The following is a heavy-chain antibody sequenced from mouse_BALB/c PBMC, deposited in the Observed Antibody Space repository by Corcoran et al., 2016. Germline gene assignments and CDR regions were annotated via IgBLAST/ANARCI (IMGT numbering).Heavy chain of an antibody. CDR3: ARWDWYLEV. V-gene: IGHV14-3*02. CDR1: GFHIKDTY. Sequence: EVQLQQSGAELVKPGPSVKLSCTASGFHIKDTYMHWVKQRPEQGLEWIGRIDPANGNTNYDTKFQGKATITEDTSSTPAYLQLSSLTSEDTAGYCGARWDWYLEVWGAGSTVTVSA. CDR2: IDPANGNT. J-gene: IGHJ1*01.